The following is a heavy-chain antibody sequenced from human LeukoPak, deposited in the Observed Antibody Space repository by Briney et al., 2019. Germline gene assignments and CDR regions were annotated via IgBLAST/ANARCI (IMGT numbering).Heavy chain of an antibody. J-gene: IGHJ4*02. Sequence: GGSLRLSCAASGFTFDDYVMHWVRQAPGKGLEWVSGITWNSDTIAYADSVKGRFTISRDNAKNSLYLQMNSLRAEDTAVYYCARENYYDSSGALWDHWGQGTLVTVSS. D-gene: IGHD3-22*01. CDR2: ITWNSDTI. CDR3: ARENYYDSSGALWDH. CDR1: GFTFDDYV. V-gene: IGHV3-9*01.